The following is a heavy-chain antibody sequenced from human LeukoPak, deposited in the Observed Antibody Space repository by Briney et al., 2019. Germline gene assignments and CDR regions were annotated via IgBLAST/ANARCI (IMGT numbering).Heavy chain of an antibody. D-gene: IGHD6-19*01. V-gene: IGHV3-30*03. CDR3: ARDFSSGWTFDY. J-gene: IGHJ4*02. CDR1: GFTFSSYS. Sequence: PGGSLRLSCAASGFTFSSYSMNWVRQAPGKGLEWVAVISYDGSNKYYADSVKGRFTISRDNSKNTLYLQMNSLRAEDTAVYYCARDFSSGWTFDYWGQGTLVTVSS. CDR2: ISYDGSNK.